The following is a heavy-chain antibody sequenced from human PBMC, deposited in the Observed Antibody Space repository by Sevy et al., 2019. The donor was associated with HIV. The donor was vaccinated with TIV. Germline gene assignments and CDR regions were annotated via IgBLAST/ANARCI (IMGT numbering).Heavy chain of an antibody. CDR3: ARHCSSTSCSHAFDI. J-gene: IGHJ3*02. CDR2: INHSGST. CDR1: DGSFSGYY. V-gene: IGHV4-34*01. Sequence: SETLSLTCAVYDGSFSGYYSSWIRQPPGKGLEWIGEINHSGSTNYNPSLKSRVTISGDTSKNQFSLKLSSVTAADTAVYYCARHCSSTSCSHAFDIWGQGTMVTVSS. D-gene: IGHD2-2*01.